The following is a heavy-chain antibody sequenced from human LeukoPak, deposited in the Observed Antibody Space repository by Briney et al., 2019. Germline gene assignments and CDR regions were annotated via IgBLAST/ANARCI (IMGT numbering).Heavy chain of an antibody. V-gene: IGHV4-34*01. CDR3: ARPLYSSGWYPPGY. CDR1: GGSFSGYY. J-gene: IGHJ4*02. Sequence: PSETLSLTCAVYGGSFSGYYWSWIRQPPGKGLEWIGEINHSGSANYNPSLKSRVTISVDTSKNQFSLQLSSVTAADTAVYYCARPLYSSGWYPPGYWGQGTLVTVSS. D-gene: IGHD6-19*01. CDR2: INHSGSA.